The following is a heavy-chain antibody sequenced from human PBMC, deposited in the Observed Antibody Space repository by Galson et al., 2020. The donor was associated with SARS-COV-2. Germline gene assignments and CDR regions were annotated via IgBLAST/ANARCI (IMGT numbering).Heavy chain of an antibody. CDR2: ISGSGSII. Sequence: GESLKISCAASGFSFRDFYMSWIRQAPGKGLEWISYISGSGSIIYYADSVKGQFTISRDNAKNSLFLQMNSLRADDTAVYYCARAFESGLGASLYWGQGNLVTVSS. J-gene: IGHJ4*02. V-gene: IGHV3-11*01. D-gene: IGHD1-26*01. CDR3: ARAFESGLGASLY. CDR1: GFSFRDFY.